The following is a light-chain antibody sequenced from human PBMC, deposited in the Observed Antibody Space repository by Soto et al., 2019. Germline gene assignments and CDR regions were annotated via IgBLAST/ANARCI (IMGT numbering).Light chain of an antibody. J-gene: IGKJ3*01. CDR2: DAS. CDR3: QQRNFWPLT. CDR1: QSVSSY. Sequence: EIVLTQSPATLSLSPGERATLSCRASQSVSSYLAWYQQKPGQAPRLLIYDASNRAPGIPARFSGSGSETDFTLTIDSLEPEDFAVYYCQQRNFWPLTFGPGTRVEIK. V-gene: IGKV3-11*01.